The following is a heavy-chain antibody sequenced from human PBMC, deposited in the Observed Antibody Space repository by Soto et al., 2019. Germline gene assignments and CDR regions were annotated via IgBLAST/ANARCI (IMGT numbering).Heavy chain of an antibody. D-gene: IGHD3-10*01. V-gene: IGHV4-31*03. J-gene: IGHJ6*03. CDR1: GGSISGGGAY. CDR3: ARGPRRGSGRYYYYYYMAV. CDR2: IYYSGST. Sequence: PSETLSLTCTVAGGSISGGGAYWSCIRQHPGNGLEWVGYIYYSGSTNYNPSPKSRVTISVDTSKNQFSLKLSSGTAADTAVYYCARGPRRGSGRYYYYYYMAVWGKGTTVTVSS.